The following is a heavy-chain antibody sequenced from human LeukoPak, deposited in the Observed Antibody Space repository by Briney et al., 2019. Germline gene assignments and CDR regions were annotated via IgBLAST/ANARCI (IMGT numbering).Heavy chain of an antibody. CDR2: ISYDGSNK. J-gene: IGHJ4*02. D-gene: IGHD3-22*01. CDR1: GFTFSSYG. Sequence: GGSLRLSCAASGFTFSSYGMHWVRQAPGKGLEWVAVISYDGSNKYYADSVKGRFTISRDNSKNTLYLQVNSLRAEDTAVYYCANLPSFYYDSAVVGYWGQGTLVTVSS. CDR3: ANLPSFYYDSAVVGY. V-gene: IGHV3-30*18.